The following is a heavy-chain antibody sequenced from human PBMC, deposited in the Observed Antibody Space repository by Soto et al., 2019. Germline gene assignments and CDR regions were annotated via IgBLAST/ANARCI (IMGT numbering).Heavy chain of an antibody. CDR3: ARVRKYSSSWRRDLYYFDY. J-gene: IGHJ4*02. V-gene: IGHV4-34*01. CDR2: INHSGST. Sequence: SETLSLTCAVYGGSFSGYYWSWIRQPPGKGLEWIGEINHSGSTNYNPSLKSRVTISVDTSKNQFSLKLSSVTAADTAVYYCARVRKYSSSWRRDLYYFDYWGQGTLVTVSS. D-gene: IGHD6-13*01. CDR1: GGSFSGYY.